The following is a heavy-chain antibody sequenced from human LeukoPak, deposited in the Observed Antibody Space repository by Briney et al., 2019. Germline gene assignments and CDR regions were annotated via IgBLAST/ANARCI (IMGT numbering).Heavy chain of an antibody. Sequence: KTSETLSLTCTVSGGSISSYYWTWIRQPPGKGLEWIGYVSYSGTTKYNPSLKSRVTMSVDMSKNRLSLRLTSVTAADTAVYYCAQSQQLGANWFDPWGQGTLVTVSS. CDR2: VSYSGTT. CDR1: GGSISSYY. V-gene: IGHV4-59*01. CDR3: AQSQQLGANWFDP. D-gene: IGHD6-13*01. J-gene: IGHJ5*02.